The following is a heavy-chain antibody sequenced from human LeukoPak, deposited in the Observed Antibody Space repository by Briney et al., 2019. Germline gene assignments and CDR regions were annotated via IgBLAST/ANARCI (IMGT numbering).Heavy chain of an antibody. V-gene: IGHV3-23*01. CDR3: AKDRDQQQLVLQNFDY. CDR2: ISGSGGST. D-gene: IGHD6-13*01. CDR1: GSTFSSYA. J-gene: IGHJ4*02. Sequence: GGSLRLSCAASGSTFSSYAMSWVRQAPGKGLEWVSAISGSGGSTYYADSVKGRFTISRDNSKNTLYLQMNSLRAEDTAVYYCAKDRDQQQLVLQNFDYWGQGTLVTVSS.